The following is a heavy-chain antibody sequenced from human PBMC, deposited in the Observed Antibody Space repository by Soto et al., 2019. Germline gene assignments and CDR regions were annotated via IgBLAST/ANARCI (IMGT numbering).Heavy chain of an antibody. CDR2: ISAYNGNT. V-gene: IGHV1-18*01. CDR3: ARTYCSSTSCLDC. D-gene: IGHD2-2*01. J-gene: IGHJ4*02. CDR1: GYTFASYG. Sequence: QVQLVQSGAEVKKPGASVKVSCKASGYTFASYGVSWVRQAPGQGLEWMRWISAYNGNTNYAQRLQGRVTMTTDPSTSTAYMELRSLRSDDTAVYFCARTYCSSTSCLDCWGQGTLVTVSS.